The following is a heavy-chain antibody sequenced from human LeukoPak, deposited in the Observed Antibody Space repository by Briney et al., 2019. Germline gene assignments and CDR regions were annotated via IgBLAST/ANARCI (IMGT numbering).Heavy chain of an antibody. J-gene: IGHJ4*02. CDR1: GFTVSSNY. CDR3: AREVRSYYDSSGYDY. D-gene: IGHD3-22*01. Sequence: PGGSLRLSCAASGFTVSSNYMSWVRQAPGKGLEWVSVIYSGGSTYYADSVKGRFTISRDNSKNTLYLQMNSLRAEDTAVYYCAREVRSYYDSSGYDYWGQGTLVTVSS. V-gene: IGHV3-66*01. CDR2: IYSGGST.